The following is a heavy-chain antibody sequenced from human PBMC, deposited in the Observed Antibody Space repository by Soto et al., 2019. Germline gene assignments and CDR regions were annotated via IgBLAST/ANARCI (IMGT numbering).Heavy chain of an antibody. J-gene: IGHJ4*02. V-gene: IGHV3-30-3*01. D-gene: IGHD6-6*01. CDR1: GFTFRNYA. CDR2: ISYDGSNK. Sequence: QMQLVESGGGVVQPGRSLRLSCAASGFTFRNYAMHWVHQAPGKGLEWVAVISYDGSNKYYADSVKGRFTISRDNSKNTLYLQMNSLRAEDTAVYYCARDRYSSSTLFDYWGQGTLVTVSS. CDR3: ARDRYSSSTLFDY.